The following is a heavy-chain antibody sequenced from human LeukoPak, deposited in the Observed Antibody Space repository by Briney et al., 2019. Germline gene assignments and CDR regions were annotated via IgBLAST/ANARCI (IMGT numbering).Heavy chain of an antibody. J-gene: IGHJ4*02. V-gene: IGHV1-2*02. Sequence: ASVKVSCKASGYTFTDYYMHWVRQAPGHGLVWMGWIYPDSGGTNSAQKFQGRVTMTRDTSISTAYMGLSRLTSDDTAVYYCARGRSDYYLDSWGQGTLVTVSS. D-gene: IGHD3-10*01. CDR3: ARGRSDYYLDS. CDR1: GYTFTDYY. CDR2: IYPDSGGT.